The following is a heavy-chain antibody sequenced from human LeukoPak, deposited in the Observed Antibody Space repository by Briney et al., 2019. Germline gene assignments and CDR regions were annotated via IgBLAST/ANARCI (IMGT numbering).Heavy chain of an antibody. D-gene: IGHD3-10*01. J-gene: IGHJ4*02. V-gene: IGHV1-3*01. Sequence: ASVKVSCKASGYTFTSYAMHWVRQAPGQRLEWMGWINAGNGNTKYSQKFQGRVTITRDTSASTAYMELSSLRSEDTAVYYCARDGGITMVRGGIFYWGQGTLVTVSS. CDR2: INAGNGNT. CDR1: GYTFTSYA. CDR3: ARDGGITMVRGGIFY.